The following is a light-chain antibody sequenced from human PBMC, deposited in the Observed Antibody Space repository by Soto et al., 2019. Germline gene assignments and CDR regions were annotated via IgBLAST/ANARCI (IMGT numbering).Light chain of an antibody. CDR2: GAS. CDR3: QQYNNWPPKIT. J-gene: IGKJ5*01. CDR1: QSVSSN. Sequence: EIVMTLSPATLSVSPGERATLSCRASQSVSSNLAWFLQKPGQAPRLLIYGASTRATGIPDRFSGSGSGTEFTLTISSLQSEDFAVYYCQQYNNWPPKITFGQGTRLEIK. V-gene: IGKV3-15*01.